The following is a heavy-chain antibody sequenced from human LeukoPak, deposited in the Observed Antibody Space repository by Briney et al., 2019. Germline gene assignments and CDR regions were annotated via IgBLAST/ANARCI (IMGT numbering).Heavy chain of an antibody. CDR3: ARVLAYCGGDCYTFDY. CDR1: GFTFSDYY. Sequence: GGSLRLSCAASGFTFSDYYMSWIRQAPGKGLEWVSYISSSSSYTNYADSVKGRFTISRDNAKNSLYLQMNSLRAEDTAVYHCARVLAYCGGDCYTFDYWGQGTLVTVSS. D-gene: IGHD2-21*02. CDR2: ISSSSSYT. J-gene: IGHJ4*02. V-gene: IGHV3-11*05.